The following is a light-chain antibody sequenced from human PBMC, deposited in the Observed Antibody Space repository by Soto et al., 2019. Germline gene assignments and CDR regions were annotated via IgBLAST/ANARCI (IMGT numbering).Light chain of an antibody. CDR1: QSVSSS. CDR2: DAS. Sequence: ELVMTQSPATLSVSPGDRATLSCRASQSVSSSLAWYQQIPGQAPRLLIYDASTRATRIPARFGGRGSGTEFILTISSLQSEDFAVYYCQQYSNWPPLTFGEGTKVELK. J-gene: IGKJ4*01. V-gene: IGKV3-15*01. CDR3: QQYSNWPPLT.